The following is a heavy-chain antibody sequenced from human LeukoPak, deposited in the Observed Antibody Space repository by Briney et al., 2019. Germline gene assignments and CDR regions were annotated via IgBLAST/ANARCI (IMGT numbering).Heavy chain of an antibody. D-gene: IGHD1-14*01. CDR3: ATGGSIGRTPFDY. J-gene: IGHJ4*02. CDR2: INAGNGNT. V-gene: IGHV1-3*01. Sequence: GASVKVSCKASGYIFTSYAMHWVRQAPGQRLEWMGWINAGNGNTKYSQKFQGRVTITRDTSASTAYMELSSLRSEDTAVYYCATGGSIGRTPFDYWGQGTLVTVSS. CDR1: GYIFTSYA.